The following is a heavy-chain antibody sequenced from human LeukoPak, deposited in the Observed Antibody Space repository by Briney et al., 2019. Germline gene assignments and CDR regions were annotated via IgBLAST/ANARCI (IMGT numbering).Heavy chain of an antibody. Sequence: SETLSLTCAVYGGSFSGYYWSWIRQPPGKGLEWIGEINHSGSTNYNPSLKSRVTISVDTSKNKFSLRLSSVTAADTAIYFCARESSTSQTNLFDYWGQGTLVTVS. D-gene: IGHD2-2*01. CDR1: GGSFSGYY. V-gene: IGHV4-34*01. CDR2: INHSGST. CDR3: ARESSTSQTNLFDY. J-gene: IGHJ4*02.